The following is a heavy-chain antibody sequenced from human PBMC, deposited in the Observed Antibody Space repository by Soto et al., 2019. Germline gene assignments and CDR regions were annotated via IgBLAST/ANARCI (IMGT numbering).Heavy chain of an antibody. V-gene: IGHV1-8*01. D-gene: IGHD3-9*01. CDR1: GYTFTSYD. J-gene: IGHJ6*02. CDR3: ARGLRYFDWLSQIYYYYGMDV. CDR2: MNPNSGNT. Sequence: ASVKVSCKASGYTFTSYDINWVRQATGQGLEWMGRMNPNSGNTGYAQKFQGRVTMTRNTSISTAYMELSSLRSEDTAVYYCARGLRYFDWLSQIYYYYGMDVWGQGTTVTVSS.